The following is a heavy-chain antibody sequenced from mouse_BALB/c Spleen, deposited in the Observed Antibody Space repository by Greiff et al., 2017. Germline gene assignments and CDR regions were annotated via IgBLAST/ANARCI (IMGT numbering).Heavy chain of an antibody. CDR1: GYTFTSYW. J-gene: IGHJ2*01. D-gene: IGHD1-1*01. CDR3: ARDTTVVIDY. Sequence: QVQLQQPGAELVKPGASVKLSCKASGYTFTSYWMHWVKQRPGQGLEWIGEINPSNGRTNYNEKFKSKATLTVDKSSSTAYMQLSSLTSEDSAVYYCARDTTVVIDYWGQGTTLTVSS. V-gene: IGHV1S81*02. CDR2: INPSNGRT.